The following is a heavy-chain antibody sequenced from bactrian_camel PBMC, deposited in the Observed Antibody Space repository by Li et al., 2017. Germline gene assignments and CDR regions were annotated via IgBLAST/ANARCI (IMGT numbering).Heavy chain of an antibody. D-gene: IGHD3*01. CDR1: ERRYSRNC. J-gene: IGHJ4*01. V-gene: IGHV3S54*01. Sequence: HVQLVESGGGSVQAGGSLRLSCALSERRYSRNCMAWFRQAPGKEREGVAAIYTGTGATHYAASVKGRFTISKDNAKNILYLQMNSLEPEDTAVYYCAADLEIRGGYCYKTNNYWGQGTQVTVS. CDR3: AADLEIRGGYCYKTNNY. CDR2: IYTGTGAT.